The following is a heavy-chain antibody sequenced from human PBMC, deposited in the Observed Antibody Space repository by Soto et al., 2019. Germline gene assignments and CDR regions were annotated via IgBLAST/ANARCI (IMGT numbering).Heavy chain of an antibody. CDR1: GGTFSSYT. D-gene: IGHD3-16*02. CDR3: ARDPFGGVIVSSY. Sequence: SAKVSRKASGGTFSSYTISWVRQAPGQGLEWMGRIIPILGIANYAQKFQGRVTITADKSTSTAYMELSSLRSEDTAVYYCARDPFGGVIVSSYWGRGTLVTVSS. V-gene: IGHV1-69*04. CDR2: IIPILGIA. J-gene: IGHJ4*02.